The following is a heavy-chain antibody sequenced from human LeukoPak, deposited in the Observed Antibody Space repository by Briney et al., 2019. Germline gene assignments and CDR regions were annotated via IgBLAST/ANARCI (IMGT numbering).Heavy chain of an antibody. CDR3: ARGLDCSSTSCYGLYAFDI. J-gene: IGHJ3*02. V-gene: IGHV3-7*01. CDR1: GFTFSSYW. Sequence: GGSLRLSCAASGFTFSSYWMSWVRQAPGKGLEWVANTKQDGSEKYYVDSVKGRFTISRDNAENSLFLQMNSLRAEDTAVYYCARGLDCSSTSCYGLYAFDIWGQGTMVTVSS. D-gene: IGHD2-2*01. CDR2: TKQDGSEK.